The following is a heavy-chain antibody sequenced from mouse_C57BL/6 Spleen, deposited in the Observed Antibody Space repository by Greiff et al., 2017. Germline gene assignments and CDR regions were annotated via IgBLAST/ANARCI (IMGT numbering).Heavy chain of an antibody. Sequence: EVQLVESGGGLVKPGGSLKLSCAASGFTFSSYAMSWVRQTPEKRLEWVATISDGGSYTYYPDNVKGRFTISRANAKNNLYLQMRHLKSEDTAMYYCARDSDYGNYGPFDYWGQGTTLTVSS. V-gene: IGHV5-4*01. J-gene: IGHJ2*01. CDR3: ARDSDYGNYGPFDY. CDR2: ISDGGSYT. CDR1: GFTFSSYA. D-gene: IGHD2-1*01.